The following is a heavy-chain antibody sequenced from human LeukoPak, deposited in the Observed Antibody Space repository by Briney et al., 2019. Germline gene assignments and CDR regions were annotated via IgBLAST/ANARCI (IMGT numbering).Heavy chain of an antibody. CDR1: GFTFSSYA. Sequence: PGGSLRLSCAASGFTFSSYAMSWVRRAPGKGLEWVSAISGSGGSTYYADSVKGRFTISRDNSKNTLYLQMNSLRAEDTAVYYCAKDPLIVGATRLFDYWGQGTLVTVSS. CDR2: ISGSGGST. J-gene: IGHJ4*02. D-gene: IGHD1-26*01. CDR3: AKDPLIVGATRLFDY. V-gene: IGHV3-23*01.